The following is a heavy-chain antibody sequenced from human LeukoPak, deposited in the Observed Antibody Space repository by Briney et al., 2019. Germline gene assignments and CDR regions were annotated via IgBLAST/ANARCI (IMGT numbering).Heavy chain of an antibody. CDR1: GYTFTSYG. Sequence: ASVKVSCKASGYTFTSYGISWVRQAPGQGLEWMGWMNPNSGNTGYAQKFQGRVTMTRNTSISTAYMELSSLRSEDTAVYYCARAGLRFLDPGDYWGQGTLVTVSS. CDR3: ARAGLRFLDPGDY. D-gene: IGHD3-3*01. V-gene: IGHV1-8*02. J-gene: IGHJ4*02. CDR2: MNPNSGNT.